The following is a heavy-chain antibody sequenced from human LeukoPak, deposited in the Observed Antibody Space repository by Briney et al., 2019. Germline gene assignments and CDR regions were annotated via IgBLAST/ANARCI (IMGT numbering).Heavy chain of an antibody. CDR2: IYSGGST. V-gene: IGHV3-66*01. CDR1: GFTFSSNY. Sequence: PGGSLRLSCAASGFTFSSNYMSWVRQAPGKGLEWVSVIYSGGSTYYADSVKGRFTISRDNSKNTLYLQMNSLRAEDTAVYYCARDRYGSGSPWFDPWGQGTLVTVSS. CDR3: ARDRYGSGSPWFDP. D-gene: IGHD3-10*01. J-gene: IGHJ5*02.